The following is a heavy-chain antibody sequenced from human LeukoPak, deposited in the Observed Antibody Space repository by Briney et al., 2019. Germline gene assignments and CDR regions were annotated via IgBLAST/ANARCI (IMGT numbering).Heavy chain of an antibody. V-gene: IGHV3-74*01. Sequence: GGSLRLSCAASGFALSAYWMHWVRQAPGKGLMWVSRIEGDGNRITYADSVKGRFTISRDNAKNTLYLQMNSLRAEDTAVYYCTRDWRNLGYDYWGQGTLVTVSS. J-gene: IGHJ4*02. CDR1: GFALSAYW. D-gene: IGHD5-12*01. CDR3: TRDWRNLGYDY. CDR2: IEGDGNRI.